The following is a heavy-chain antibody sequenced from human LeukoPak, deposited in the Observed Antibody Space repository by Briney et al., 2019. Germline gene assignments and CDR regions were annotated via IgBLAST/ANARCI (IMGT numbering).Heavy chain of an antibody. D-gene: IGHD5-12*01. CDR3: VRVRRGNPYDVNDL. CDR1: GFTFTAHW. J-gene: IGHJ5*02. V-gene: IGHV3-7*01. Sequence: HLGGSLRLSCAASGFTFTAHWMTWVRQASGKGPEWLANIAEDGGKTNYIESVKGRFTISRDNARNSLYLQMNNLRDDDTALYYCVRVRRGNPYDVNDLWGQGTLVTVSS. CDR2: IAEDGGKT.